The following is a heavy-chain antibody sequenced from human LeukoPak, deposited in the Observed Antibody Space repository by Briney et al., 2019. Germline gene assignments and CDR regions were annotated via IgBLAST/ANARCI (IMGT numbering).Heavy chain of an antibody. D-gene: IGHD1-1*01. J-gene: IGHJ4*02. Sequence: ASVKVSCKASGYTFSSYGFSWVRQAPGRGLEWMGWINAYNGNTNYAQNLQGRVTMTTDTSTSTAYMELRSLRSDDTAVYYCARRQGTTLNFDYWGQGTLVTVPS. V-gene: IGHV1-18*01. CDR3: ARRQGTTLNFDY. CDR2: INAYNGNT. CDR1: GYTFSSYG.